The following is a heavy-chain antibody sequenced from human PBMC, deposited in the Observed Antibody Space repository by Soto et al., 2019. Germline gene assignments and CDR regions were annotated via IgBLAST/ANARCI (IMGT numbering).Heavy chain of an antibody. Sequence: SLRLSCAASGFTFSNYGTHWVRQAPGKGLEWVAIIWHDGNNKYYADSVRGRFIISRDNSKNRLYLQMNSLRAEDTAVYYCASDLVGASDSYGLDVWGQGTPVTVSS. CDR2: IWHDGNNK. D-gene: IGHD1-26*01. CDR1: GFTFSNYG. CDR3: ASDLVGASDSYGLDV. V-gene: IGHV3-33*01. J-gene: IGHJ6*02.